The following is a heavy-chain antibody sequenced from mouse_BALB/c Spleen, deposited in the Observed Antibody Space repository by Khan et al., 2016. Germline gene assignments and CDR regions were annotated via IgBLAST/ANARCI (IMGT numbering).Heavy chain of an antibody. CDR1: GFTFSDAW. D-gene: IGHD2-4*01. CDR3: TTMITTDGFDY. J-gene: IGHJ2*01. CDR2: IRRKANNHAT. V-gene: IGHV6-6*01. Sequence: EVQLQESGGGLVQPGGSMKLSCAASGFTFSDAWMDLVRQSPEKGLEWVAEIRRKANNHATYYAESVKGRFTISRDDSKSSVYLQMNSLRAEDTGIYYCTTMITTDGFDYWGQGTTLTVSS.